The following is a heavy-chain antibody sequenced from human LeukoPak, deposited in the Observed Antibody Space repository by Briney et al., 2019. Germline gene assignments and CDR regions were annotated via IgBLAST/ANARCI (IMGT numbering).Heavy chain of an antibody. CDR3: ARDEATGWFDP. V-gene: IGHV1-46*01. J-gene: IGHJ5*02. Sequence: ASVKVSCKASGYTFTNYYMHWVRQAPGQGLEWMGILNPSSGSTAYAQKFQGRVTMTRDTSTSTVYMELSSPRSEDTAVYYCARDEATGWFDPWGQGTLVIVFS. CDR2: LNPSSGST. D-gene: IGHD5-24*01. CDR1: GYTFTNYY.